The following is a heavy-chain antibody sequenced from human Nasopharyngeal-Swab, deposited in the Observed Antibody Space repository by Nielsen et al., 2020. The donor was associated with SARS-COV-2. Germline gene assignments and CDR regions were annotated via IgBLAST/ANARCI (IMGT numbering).Heavy chain of an antibody. D-gene: IGHD5-12*01. J-gene: IGHJ6*02. CDR2: IKQDGSEK. CDR3: AREFGYSGYDKRYYYYGMDV. Sequence: GGSLRLSCAASGFTFISYWMSWVRQAPGKGLEWVANIKQDGSEKYYVDSVKGRFTISRDNAKNSLYLQMNSLRAEDTAVYYCAREFGYSGYDKRYYYYGMDVWGQGTTVTVSS. CDR1: GFTFISYW. V-gene: IGHV3-7*01.